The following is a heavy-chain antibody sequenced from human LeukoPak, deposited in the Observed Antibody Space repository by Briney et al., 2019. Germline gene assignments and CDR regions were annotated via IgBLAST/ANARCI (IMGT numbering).Heavy chain of an antibody. Sequence: SETLSLTCTVSGGSISSYYWSWIRQPPGKGLEWIGYIYYSGSTNYNPSLKSRVTISVDTSKNQFSLKLGSVTAADTAVYYCAGPYYYGMDVWGQGTTVTVSS. CDR2: IYYSGST. V-gene: IGHV4-59*01. J-gene: IGHJ6*02. CDR3: AGPYYYGMDV. CDR1: GGSISSYY.